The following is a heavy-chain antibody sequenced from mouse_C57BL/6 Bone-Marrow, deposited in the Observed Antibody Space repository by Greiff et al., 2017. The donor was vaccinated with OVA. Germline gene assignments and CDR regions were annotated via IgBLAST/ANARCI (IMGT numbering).Heavy chain of an antibody. J-gene: IGHJ3*01. CDR3: ARSEYYGSSLPWFAY. V-gene: IGHV1-53*01. D-gene: IGHD1-1*01. CDR1: GYTFTSYW. Sequence: QVQLQQPGTELVKPGASVKLSCKASGYTFTSYWMHWVKQRPGQGLEWIGNINPSNGGPNYNEKFKSTATLTVDKSSSTAYMQLSSLTSEDSAVYYCARSEYYGSSLPWFAYWGQGTLVTVSA. CDR2: INPSNGGP.